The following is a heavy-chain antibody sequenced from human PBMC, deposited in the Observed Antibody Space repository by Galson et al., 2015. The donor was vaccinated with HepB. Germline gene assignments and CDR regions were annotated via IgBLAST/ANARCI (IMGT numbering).Heavy chain of an antibody. J-gene: IGHJ1*01. V-gene: IGHV3-23*01. D-gene: IGHD3-22*01. CDR1: GFTFNNYA. CDR2: INPSGGNI. CDR3: AEVPLDGSGYHYFQH. Sequence: SLRLSCAASGFTFNNYAMSWVRQAPGKGLEGLSIINPSGGNIYYTDSVKGRFTISRDNSENTLYLQMNSLRAEDTAVYYCAEVPLDGSGYHYFQHWGQGTPVTVSS.